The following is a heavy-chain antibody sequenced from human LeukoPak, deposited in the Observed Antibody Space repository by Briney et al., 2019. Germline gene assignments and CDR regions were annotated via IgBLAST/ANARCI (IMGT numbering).Heavy chain of an antibody. CDR2: ISRNSGSI. Sequence: PGGSLRLSCAVSGFTFDDYAMHWVRQAPGKGLEWVSGISRNSGSIGYADSVKGRFTISRDNAKNSLYLQMNSLRAEDTALYYWAKDTNMGMDVWGQGTTVTVSS. CDR3: AKDTNMGMDV. J-gene: IGHJ6*02. V-gene: IGHV3-9*01. CDR1: GFTFDDYA.